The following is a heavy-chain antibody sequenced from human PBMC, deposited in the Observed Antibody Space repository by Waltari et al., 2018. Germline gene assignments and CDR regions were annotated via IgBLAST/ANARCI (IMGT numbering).Heavy chain of an antibody. V-gene: IGHV1-24*01. J-gene: IGHJ4*02. Sequence: HVQLVQSGAAVKKPGASVTVSCKVSGYTLTELSMHWVRQAPGKGLEWMGGFDPEDGETIYAQKFQGRVTMTEDTSTDTAYMELSSLRSEDTAVYYCATAGIGIVGATSFDYWGQGTLVTVSS. D-gene: IGHD1-26*01. CDR1: GYTLTELS. CDR2: FDPEDGET. CDR3: ATAGIGIVGATSFDY.